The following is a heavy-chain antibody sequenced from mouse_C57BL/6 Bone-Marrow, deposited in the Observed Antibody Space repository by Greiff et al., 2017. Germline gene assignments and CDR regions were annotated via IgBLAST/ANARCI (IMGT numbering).Heavy chain of an antibody. CDR3: TTLTTMVTFYAMDY. D-gene: IGHD2-1*01. CDR1: GFNIKDDY. Sequence: DVKLQESGAELVRPGASVKLSCTASGFNIKDDYMHWVKQRPEQGLEWIGWIDPENGDTEYASKFQGKATITADTSSNTAYLQLSSLTSEDTAVYYCTTLTTMVTFYAMDYWGQGTSVTVSS. J-gene: IGHJ4*01. CDR2: IDPENGDT. V-gene: IGHV14-4*01.